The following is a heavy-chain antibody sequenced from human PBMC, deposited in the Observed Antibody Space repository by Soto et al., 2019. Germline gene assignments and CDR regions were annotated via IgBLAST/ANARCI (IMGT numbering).Heavy chain of an antibody. CDR3: ARAYGAGSYFCDY. CDR2: IYSDGRT. CDR1: ELTLSSNY. V-gene: IGHV3-53*01. Sequence: EVRLVESGGGLIQPGGSLRLSCAASELTLSSNYMTWVRQAPGKGLVWVSLIYSDGRTYHADSVKGRFTISRDDFRNTVYLQMNSLRAEDTAVYYCARAYGAGSYFCDYWGQGTPVTVSS. D-gene: IGHD3-10*01. J-gene: IGHJ4*02.